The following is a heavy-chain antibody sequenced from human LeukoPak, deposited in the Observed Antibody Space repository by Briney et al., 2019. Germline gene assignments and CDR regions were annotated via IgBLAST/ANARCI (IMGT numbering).Heavy chain of an antibody. D-gene: IGHD5-12*01. V-gene: IGHV3-23*01. Sequence: GGSLRLSCAASGITFSTFAMTWVRQAPGRGLECVSVIRGAGDRTYYAETVRGRFTVSRDNSKNTLYLQMNSLRAEDTAVYYCAKGHSAYGTGFDFWGQGTLVTVSA. CDR1: GITFSTFA. CDR3: AKGHSAYGTGFDF. J-gene: IGHJ4*02. CDR2: IRGAGDRT.